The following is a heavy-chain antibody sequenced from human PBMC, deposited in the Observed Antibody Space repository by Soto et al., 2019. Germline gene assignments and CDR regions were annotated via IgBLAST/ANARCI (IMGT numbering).Heavy chain of an antibody. V-gene: IGHV4-59*01. Sequence: PSETLSLTCTVSGGSISSYYWSWVRQPPGKGLEWIGYFYYSGSTNYNPSLKSRVTISVDTSKNQFSLKLSSVTAADTAVYYCAKGDWRIFYIWGQGTMVTVSS. CDR2: FYYSGST. CDR1: GGSISSYY. J-gene: IGHJ3*02. CDR3: AKGDWRIFYI. D-gene: IGHD3-3*01.